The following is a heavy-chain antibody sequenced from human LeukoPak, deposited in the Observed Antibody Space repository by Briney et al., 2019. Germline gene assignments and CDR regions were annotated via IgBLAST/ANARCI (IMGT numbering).Heavy chain of an antibody. Sequence: GGSLRLSCAVSGFTFRNAGMNWVRQAPGKGLEWVAIIWYDGSNEYYGDSVKGRFIISRDNSKNTLYLQMNSLRAEDTAVYYCARASFDYWGQGTLVTVSS. V-gene: IGHV3-33*01. CDR1: GFTFRNAG. CDR2: IWYDGSNE. J-gene: IGHJ4*02. CDR3: ARASFDY.